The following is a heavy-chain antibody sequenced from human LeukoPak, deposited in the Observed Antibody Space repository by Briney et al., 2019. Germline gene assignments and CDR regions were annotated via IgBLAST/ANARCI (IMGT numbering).Heavy chain of an antibody. CDR2: ISGSGGST. CDR3: ARVGGWTSPFDY. J-gene: IGHJ4*02. CDR1: GFTFSSYA. V-gene: IGHV3-23*01. Sequence: GGPLRLSCAASGFTFSSYAMSWVRQAPGKGLEWVPAISGSGGSTYYADSVKGRFTISRDNSKNTLYLQMNSLRAEDTAVYYCARVGGWTSPFDYWGQGTLVTVSS. D-gene: IGHD6-19*01.